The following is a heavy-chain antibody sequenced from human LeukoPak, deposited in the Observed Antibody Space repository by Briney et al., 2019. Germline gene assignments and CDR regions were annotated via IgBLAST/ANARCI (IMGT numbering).Heavy chain of an antibody. CDR2: ISSSGSTI. CDR1: GFTFSDAW. J-gene: IGHJ6*02. CDR3: ARDWYSYGQTYGMDV. V-gene: IGHV3-11*04. D-gene: IGHD5-18*01. Sequence: GGSLRLSCAATGFTFSDAWMSWVRQAPGKGLEWVSYISSSGSTIYYADSVEGRFTISRDNAKNSLYLQMNSLRAEDTAVYYCARDWYSYGQTYGMDVWGQGTTVTVSS.